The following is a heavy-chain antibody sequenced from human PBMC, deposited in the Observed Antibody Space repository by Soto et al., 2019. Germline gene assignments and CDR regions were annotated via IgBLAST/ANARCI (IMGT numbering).Heavy chain of an antibody. V-gene: IGHV3-30*18. CDR2: ISNDGSDK. J-gene: IGHJ3*01. CDR3: AKDQARAASHGID. CDR1: GFTFSNYG. Sequence: QVQLVESGGGVVQPGRSLRLSCAASGFTFSNYGMHWARQAPGKGLEWVAAISNDGSDKYYADSVKGRLTISRDNSKKTVFLQMSSLRAEDTAVYYCAKDQARAASHGIDWGQGTMVTVSS. D-gene: IGHD6-13*01.